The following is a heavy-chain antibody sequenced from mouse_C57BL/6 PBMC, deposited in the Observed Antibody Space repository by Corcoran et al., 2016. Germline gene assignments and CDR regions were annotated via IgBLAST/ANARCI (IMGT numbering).Heavy chain of an antibody. CDR2: INPNNGGT. V-gene: IGHV1-26*01. CDR1: GYTFTDYY. J-gene: IGHJ4*01. Sequence: EVQLQQSGPELVKPGASVKISCKASGYTFTDYYMNWVKQSQGKSLEWIGDINPNNGGTSYNQKFKGKATLTVDKSSSTAYMELRSLTSEDSAVYYCASGGLRDRYYAMDYRCQGTSVTVSS. D-gene: IGHD3-2*02. CDR3: ASGGLRDRYYAMDY.